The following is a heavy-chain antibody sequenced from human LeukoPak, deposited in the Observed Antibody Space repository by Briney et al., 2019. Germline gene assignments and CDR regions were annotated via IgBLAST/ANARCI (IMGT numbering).Heavy chain of an antibody. CDR1: GYNFSRHW. J-gene: IGHJ3*02. CDR3: ARHDGVPSPGVFDI. CDR2: IYPADSTT. Sequence: GESLKISCKGSGYNFSRHWIGWARQMPGKGLEWLGLIYPADSTTRDSPSFQGQVTMSVDTSTSTAYLLWSSLKASDTAIYYCARHDGVPSPGVFDIWGHGTMVTVSS. D-gene: IGHD4-17*01. V-gene: IGHV5-51*01.